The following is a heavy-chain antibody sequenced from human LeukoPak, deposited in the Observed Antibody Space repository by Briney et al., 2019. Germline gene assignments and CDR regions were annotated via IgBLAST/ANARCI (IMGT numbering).Heavy chain of an antibody. J-gene: IGHJ4*02. CDR1: GFTFSSYA. CDR2: ISGSGGST. CDR3: AKTTYYDFWTFDY. Sequence: GGSLRLSCAASGFTFSSYAMSWVRQAPGKGLEWVSAISGSGGSTYYADSVKGWFTISRDNSKNTLYLQMNSLRAEDTAVYYCAKTTYYDFWTFDYWGQGTLVTVSS. V-gene: IGHV3-23*01. D-gene: IGHD3-3*01.